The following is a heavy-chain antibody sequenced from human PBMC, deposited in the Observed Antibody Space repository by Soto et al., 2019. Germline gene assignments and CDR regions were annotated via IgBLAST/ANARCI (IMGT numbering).Heavy chain of an antibody. CDR2: ITRDGYNK. J-gene: IGHJ4*02. CDR1: GFIFKNYA. CDR3: TKSSGGSSSNGMDY. V-gene: IGHV3-30*09. D-gene: IGHD6-6*01. Sequence: SLILSCAGSGFIFKNYALNWVRQAPGKGLERVGSITRDGYNKYYADSVKCRFASAKDKSRDKLKLHRTALKTEDSSIYYYTKSSGGSSSNGMDYWGQGTRVTVSS.